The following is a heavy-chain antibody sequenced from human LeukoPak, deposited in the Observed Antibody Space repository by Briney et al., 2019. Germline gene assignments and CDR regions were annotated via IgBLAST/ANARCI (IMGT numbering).Heavy chain of an antibody. CDR2: INHSGST. V-gene: IGHV4-34*01. D-gene: IGHD5-12*01. CDR3: ARDRRVGYPQNGFDP. Sequence: PSETLSLTFAVYGGSFSGYYWSWIRQPRGKGLEWIGEINHSGSTNYNPSLKRPVTISVDPSKNQFSLKLSSVAAADTAVYYCARDRRVGYPQNGFDPWGQGTLVTVSS. CDR1: GGSFSGYY. J-gene: IGHJ5*02.